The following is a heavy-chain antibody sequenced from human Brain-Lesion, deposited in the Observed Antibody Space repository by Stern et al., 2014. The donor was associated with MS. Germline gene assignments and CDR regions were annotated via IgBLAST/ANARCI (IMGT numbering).Heavy chain of an antibody. D-gene: IGHD2-15*01. V-gene: IGHV4-39*01. CDR2: IYYSGNT. CDR3: AGEEDIRYCSGGSCTGNWFDP. CDR1: GGSVSSTSYA. J-gene: IGHJ5*02. Sequence: QVQLQESGPGLVKPSETLSLTCTVAGGSVSSTSYAWAWIRQPPGKGLEWIGTIYYSGNTYYRPSLKSRLTISLATSKNQSSPQVGSVTAADTAVYYCAGEEDIRYCSGGSCTGNWFDPWGQGTLVTVSS.